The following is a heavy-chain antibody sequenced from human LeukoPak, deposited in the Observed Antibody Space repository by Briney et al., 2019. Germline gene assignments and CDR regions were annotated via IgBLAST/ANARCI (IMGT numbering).Heavy chain of an antibody. Sequence: ASVKVSCKASGGTFSSYAISWVRQAPGQGLEWMGGIIPIFGTANYAQKSQGRVTITADKSTSTAYMELSSLRSEDTAVYYCARAVDSYGPWGVDYWGQGTLVTVSS. CDR1: GGTFSSYA. V-gene: IGHV1-69*06. D-gene: IGHD5-18*01. J-gene: IGHJ4*02. CDR3: ARAVDSYGPWGVDY. CDR2: IIPIFGTA.